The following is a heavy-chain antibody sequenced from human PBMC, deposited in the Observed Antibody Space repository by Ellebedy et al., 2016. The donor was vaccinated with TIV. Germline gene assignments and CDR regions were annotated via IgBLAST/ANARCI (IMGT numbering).Heavy chain of an antibody. CDR2: ITGSGGST. CDR1: GFTFNNYS. V-gene: IGHV3-23*01. CDR3: AKIRAQWEPLDY. J-gene: IGHJ4*02. D-gene: IGHD1-26*01. Sequence: GGSLRLXXAASGFTFNNYSMTWVRQAPGKGLEWVSAITGSGGSTYYIDSVKGRFTISRDNSKNTLYLQMNSLRAEDTAVYYCAKIRAQWEPLDYWGQGTLVTVSS.